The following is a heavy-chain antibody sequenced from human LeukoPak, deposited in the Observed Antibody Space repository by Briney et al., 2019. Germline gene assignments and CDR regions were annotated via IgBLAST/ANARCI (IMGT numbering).Heavy chain of an antibody. J-gene: IGHJ5*02. Sequence: SEPLSLTCTVSGGSISSGDYYWSWIRQPPGKGLEWIAYMYYSGSTYYNPSLKSRVTMSADTSKNQLSLKLSSVTAADTAVYYCARPYYYDSRIDPWGQGILVTVSS. D-gene: IGHD3-22*01. CDR1: GGSISSGDYY. CDR3: ARPYYYDSRIDP. V-gene: IGHV4-30-4*01. CDR2: MYYSGST.